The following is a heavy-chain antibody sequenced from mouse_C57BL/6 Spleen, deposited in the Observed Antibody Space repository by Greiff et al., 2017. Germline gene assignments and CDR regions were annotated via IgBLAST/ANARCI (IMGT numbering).Heavy chain of an antibody. CDR3: ARSVAYSGSSGFDY. CDR2: IYPGDGDT. V-gene: IGHV1-80*01. Sequence: QVQLQQSGAELVKPGASVKISCKASGYAFSSYWMNWVKQRPGKGLEWIGQIYPGDGDTNYNGKFKGKATMTADKSSSTAYMQLSSLTSEDSAVYYSARSVAYSGSSGFDYWGQGTTLTVSS. CDR1: GYAFSSYW. J-gene: IGHJ2*01. D-gene: IGHD1-1*01.